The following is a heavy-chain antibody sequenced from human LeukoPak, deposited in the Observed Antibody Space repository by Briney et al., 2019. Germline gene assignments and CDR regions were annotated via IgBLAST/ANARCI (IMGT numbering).Heavy chain of an antibody. D-gene: IGHD3-9*01. J-gene: IGHJ4*02. CDR2: ISYDGSNK. CDR3: ATPMDYDILTGEDY. V-gene: IGHV3-30-3*01. CDR1: GFTFSSYA. Sequence: PGGSLRLSCAASGFTFSSYAMHWVRQAPGKGLEWVAVISYDGSNKYYADSVKGRFTISRDNAKNSLYLQMNSLRAEDTAVYYCATPMDYDILTGEDYWGQGTLVTVSS.